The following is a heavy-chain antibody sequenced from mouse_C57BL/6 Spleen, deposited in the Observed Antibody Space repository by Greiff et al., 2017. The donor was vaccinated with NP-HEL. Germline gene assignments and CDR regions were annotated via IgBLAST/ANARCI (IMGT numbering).Heavy chain of an antibody. J-gene: IGHJ4*01. CDR3: ARNYGSSLYYYALDY. Sequence: QVQLQQPGAELVMPGASVKLSCKASGYTFTSYWMHWVKQRPGQGLEWIGEIDPSDSYTNYNQKFKGKSTLTVDKSSSTAYMKLSSLTSEDSAVYYCARNYGSSLYYYALDYWGQGTSVTVSS. CDR1: GYTFTSYW. CDR2: IDPSDSYT. D-gene: IGHD1-1*01. V-gene: IGHV1-69*01.